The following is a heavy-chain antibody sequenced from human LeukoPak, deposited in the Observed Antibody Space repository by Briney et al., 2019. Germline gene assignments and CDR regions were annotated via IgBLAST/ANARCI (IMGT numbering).Heavy chain of an antibody. V-gene: IGHV3-23*01. Sequence: GGSLRLSCVAAVVTVYNFSVSWVRQAPWKGLEWVSLITGGGGSTDYADSVKGRFTISRDNSKNTLYLQMNSLRVEDTATYYCAKDGRSGAPFDRWGQGTVLTVSS. CDR2: ITGGGGST. CDR3: AKDGRSGAPFDR. J-gene: IGHJ4*02. CDR1: VVTVYNFS. D-gene: IGHD3-3*01.